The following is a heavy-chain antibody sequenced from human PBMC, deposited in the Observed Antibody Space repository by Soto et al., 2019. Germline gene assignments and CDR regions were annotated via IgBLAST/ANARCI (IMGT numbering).Heavy chain of an antibody. CDR3: AKDLGRITMVRGVMAWGGAPYGMDV. J-gene: IGHJ6*02. D-gene: IGHD3-10*01. CDR2: ISSSSSYI. Sequence: PGGSLRLSCAASGFTFSSYSMNWVRQAPGKGLEWVSSISSSSSYIYYADSVKGRFTISRDNAKNSLYLQMNSLRAEDTAVYYCAKDLGRITMVRGVMAWGGAPYGMDVWGQGTTVTVSS. V-gene: IGHV3-21*01. CDR1: GFTFSSYS.